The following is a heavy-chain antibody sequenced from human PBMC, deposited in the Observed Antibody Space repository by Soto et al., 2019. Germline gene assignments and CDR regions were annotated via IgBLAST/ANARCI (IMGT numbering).Heavy chain of an antibody. J-gene: IGHJ4*02. CDR2: FNPGDGKT. CDR1: GYTFTSYA. D-gene: IGHD6-19*01. Sequence: GASVKVSCKASGYTFTSYAMHWVRQAPGQRLEWMGWFNPGDGKTNYSQKFRGRVTMTGDTSTDTAYMELSSLRSEDTPAYYCATGKWLGHDYWGQGTLVTVSS. CDR3: ATGKWLGHDY. V-gene: IGHV1-3*01.